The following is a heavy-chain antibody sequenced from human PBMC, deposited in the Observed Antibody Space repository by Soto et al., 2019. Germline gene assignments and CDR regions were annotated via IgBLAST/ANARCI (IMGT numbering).Heavy chain of an antibody. Sequence: NPSETLSLTCTASGGSISSYYWSWIRQPPGKGLEWIGYIYYSGSTNYNPSLKSRVTISVDTSKNQFSLKLSSVTAADTAVYYCARRYGYSFDYWGQGTLVTVSS. CDR1: GGSISSYY. D-gene: IGHD1-1*01. CDR3: ARRYGYSFDY. CDR2: IYYSGST. J-gene: IGHJ4*02. V-gene: IGHV4-59*08.